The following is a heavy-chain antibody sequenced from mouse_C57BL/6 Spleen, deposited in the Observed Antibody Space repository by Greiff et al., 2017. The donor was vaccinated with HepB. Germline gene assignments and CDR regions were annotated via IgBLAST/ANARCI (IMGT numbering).Heavy chain of an antibody. J-gene: IGHJ3*01. CDR1: GYTFTSYG. V-gene: IGHV1-81*01. Sequence: QVQLQQSGAELARPGASVKLSCKASGYTFTSYGISWVTQRTGQGLEWIGEIYPRSGNTYYNEKFKGKATLTADKSSSTAYMELRSLTSEDSAVYFCARCITTVVATKAWFAYWGQGTLVTVSA. CDR3: ARCITTVVATKAWFAY. CDR2: IYPRSGNT. D-gene: IGHD1-1*01.